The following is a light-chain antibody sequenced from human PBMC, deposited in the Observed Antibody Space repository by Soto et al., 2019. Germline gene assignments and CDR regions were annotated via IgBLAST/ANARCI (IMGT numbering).Light chain of an antibody. CDR1: SSDVGGYND. CDR3: CSYAGRSKV. CDR2: DVS. J-gene: IGLJ2*01. Sequence: QSVLTQPRSVSGSPGQSVTISCTGASSDVGGYNDVSWYQQYPGKAPKPMIYDVSERPSGVPDRFSGSKSGNTASLTISGLQAEDEADYYCCSYAGRSKVFGGGTKLTVL. V-gene: IGLV2-11*01.